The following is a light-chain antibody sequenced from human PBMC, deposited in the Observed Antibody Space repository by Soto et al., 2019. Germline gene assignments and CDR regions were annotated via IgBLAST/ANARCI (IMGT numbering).Light chain of an antibody. Sequence: QSALTQPASVSGSPGQSITISCTGASSDIGGYNYVSWHQQHPGKAPKLLIYEVTNRPSGVSNRFSASKSGNMASLTISGLQAEDEADYYCSSYTSSNTQVFGGGTQLTVL. V-gene: IGLV2-14*01. CDR2: EVT. CDR3: SSYTSSNTQV. J-gene: IGLJ2*01. CDR1: SSDIGGYNY.